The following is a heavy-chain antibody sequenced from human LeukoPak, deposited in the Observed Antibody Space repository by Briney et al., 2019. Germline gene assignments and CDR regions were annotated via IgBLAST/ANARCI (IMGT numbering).Heavy chain of an antibody. J-gene: IGHJ2*01. CDR3: ARGGYDDFWSGYYIGHWYFDL. Sequence: ASETLSLTCTVSGGSISSYYWSWIRQPPGKGLEWIGYIYYSGSTNYNPSLKSRVTISVDTFKNQFSLKLSSVTAADTAVYYCARGGYDDFWSGYYIGHWYFDLWGRGTLVTVSS. CDR2: IYYSGST. V-gene: IGHV4-59*01. CDR1: GGSISSYY. D-gene: IGHD3-3*01.